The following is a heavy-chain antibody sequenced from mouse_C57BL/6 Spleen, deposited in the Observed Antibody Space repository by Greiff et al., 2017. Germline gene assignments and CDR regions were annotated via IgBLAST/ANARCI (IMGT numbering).Heavy chain of an antibody. CDR3: ARLVYDCYYGY. CDR1: GYTFTDHT. Sequence: VQLQQSDAELVKPRASVKISCKVSGYTFTDHTIHWMKQRPEQGLEWIGYIYPGDGSTKYNEKFKGQATLTADKSSSTAYMQLNILTSEDSAVYFCARLVYDCYYGYWGQGTTLTVSS. V-gene: IGHV1-78*01. CDR2: IYPGDGST. J-gene: IGHJ2*01. D-gene: IGHD2-3*01.